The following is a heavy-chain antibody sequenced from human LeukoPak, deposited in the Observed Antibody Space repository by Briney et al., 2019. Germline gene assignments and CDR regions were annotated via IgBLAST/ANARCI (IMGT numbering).Heavy chain of an antibody. V-gene: IGHV3-30*18. D-gene: IGHD6-13*01. CDR3: AKGVAAAGTFDY. CDR1: GFTFSSYG. CDR2: ISYDGSNK. Sequence: PGGSLRLSCAASGFTFSSYGMHWVRQAPGKGLEWVAVISYDGSNKYYADSVKGRFTISRDNPKNTLYLQMNSLRAEDTAVYYCAKGVAAAGTFDYWGQGTLVTVSS. J-gene: IGHJ4*02.